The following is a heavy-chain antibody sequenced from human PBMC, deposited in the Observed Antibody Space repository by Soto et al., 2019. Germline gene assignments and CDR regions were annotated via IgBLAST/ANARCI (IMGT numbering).Heavy chain of an antibody. J-gene: IGHJ6*02. V-gene: IGHV3-74*01. Sequence: EVQLVESGGGLVQPGGSLRLACAGSGFRVSDYWMHWVRQAPGKGLVWVSRVSNEGSKEYADFVKGRFTLSKDNATNTLYLEMDSLSVEDTALYYCTATHRTGMGVWGQGTKVTVAS. CDR3: TATHRTGMGV. CDR2: VSNEGSK. CDR1: GFRVSDYW.